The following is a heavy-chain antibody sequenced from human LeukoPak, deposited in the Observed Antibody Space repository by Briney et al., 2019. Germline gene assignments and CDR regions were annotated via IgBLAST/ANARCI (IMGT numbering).Heavy chain of an antibody. J-gene: IGHJ4*02. D-gene: IGHD5-24*01. CDR1: GFSFPYG. CDR2: ISGSGSGGST. Sequence: GGSLRLSCEASGFSFPYGMSWVRQAPGKGLEWVSSISGSGSGGSTYYADSVKGRFTISRDNSKNTLYLQMNSLIAEDTAVYYCAKSGYNRFDYWGQGTRVTVSS. V-gene: IGHV3-23*01. CDR3: AKSGYNRFDY.